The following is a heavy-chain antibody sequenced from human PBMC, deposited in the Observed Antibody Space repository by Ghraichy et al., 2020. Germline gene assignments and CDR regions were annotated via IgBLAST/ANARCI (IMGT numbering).Heavy chain of an antibody. J-gene: IGHJ4*02. V-gene: IGHV3-74*01. CDR1: GFTFNTYW. Sequence: GESLNISCAASGFTFNTYWMHWVRQAPGKGLVWVSHINSDGSTTNYADSVKGRFTISRDNAKNTLYLQMNSLRAEDTAVYYCARVAGGNSPYYFDYWGQGTLVTVSS. D-gene: IGHD4-23*01. CDR2: INSDGSTT. CDR3: ARVAGGNSPYYFDY.